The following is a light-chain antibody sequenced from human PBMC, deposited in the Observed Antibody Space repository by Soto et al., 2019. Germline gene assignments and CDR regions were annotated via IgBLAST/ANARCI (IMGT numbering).Light chain of an antibody. V-gene: IGLV2-14*01. CDR1: SGDVGAHDF. CDR3: SSYTSSSTYV. J-gene: IGLJ1*01. Sequence: QSALTQPASVSGSPGQSITISCTGTSGDVGAHDFDSWYQHHPGKAPRLVIYEVSNRPSGVSNRFSGSKSGNTASLTISGLQAEDEADYYCSSYTSSSTYVFATGTKVTVL. CDR2: EVS.